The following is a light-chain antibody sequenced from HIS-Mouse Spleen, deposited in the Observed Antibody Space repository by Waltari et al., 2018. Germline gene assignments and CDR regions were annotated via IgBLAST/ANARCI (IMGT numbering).Light chain of an antibody. CDR1: ALPNKY. J-gene: IGLJ2*01. V-gene: IGLV3-10*01. CDR2: DES. CDR3: YSTDSSGNHRV. Sequence: SYELTQPPSVSVSPGQTARITCSGDALPNKYAYWYQPKSGQAPALVIYDESKRPSGIPGRCSGSSSVTMATLSSSGAQVEDEADYYCYSTDSSGNHRVFGGGTKLTVL.